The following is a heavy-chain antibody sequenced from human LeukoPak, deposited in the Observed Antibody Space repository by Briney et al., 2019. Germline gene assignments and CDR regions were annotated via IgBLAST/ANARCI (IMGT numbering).Heavy chain of an antibody. D-gene: IGHD4-17*01. CDR3: ARASTVTTWSLGY. CDR1: GGSISNYH. J-gene: IGHJ4*02. Sequence: PSETLSLTCIVSGGSISNYHWSWIRQPPGKGLEWIGYVSCTGSTNCNPSLKSRVTMSVDTSKNQFSLNLSSVTAADTAMYYCARASTVTTWSLGYWGQGILVTVSS. V-gene: IGHV4-59*01. CDR2: VSCTGST.